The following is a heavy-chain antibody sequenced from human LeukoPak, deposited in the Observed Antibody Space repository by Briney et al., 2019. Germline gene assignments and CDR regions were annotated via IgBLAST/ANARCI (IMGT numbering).Heavy chain of an antibody. Sequence: RQPPGKGLEWIAYISDIGSINYNPSLKSRVTISLDTSKNQFSLKPSSVTAADTAVYYCAGHHPRNTVDFWGQGTLVTVSS. CDR2: ISDIGSI. D-gene: IGHD2-8*02. CDR3: AGHHPRNTVDF. J-gene: IGHJ4*02. V-gene: IGHV4-59*08.